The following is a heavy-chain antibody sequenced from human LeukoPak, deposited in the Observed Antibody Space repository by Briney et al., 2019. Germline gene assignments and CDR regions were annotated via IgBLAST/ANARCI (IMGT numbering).Heavy chain of an antibody. V-gene: IGHV4-34*01. D-gene: IGHD4-4*01. CDR3: AGGTVTIPDNYYYGMDL. Sequence: SETLSLTCAVYGGSFSGYYWSWIRQPPGKGLEWIGEINHSGSTNYNPSLKSRVTISVDTSKNQFSLKLSSVTAADTAVYYCAGGTVTIPDNYYYGMDLWGQGTTVTVSS. CDR2: INHSGST. J-gene: IGHJ6*02. CDR1: GGSFSGYY.